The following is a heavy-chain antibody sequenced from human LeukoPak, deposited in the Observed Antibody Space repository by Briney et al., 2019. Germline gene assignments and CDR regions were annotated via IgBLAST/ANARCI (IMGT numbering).Heavy chain of an antibody. CDR3: ARSSPDWTYYFDY. Sequence: ASVKVSCKASEGTFSSYAISWLRQAPGQGLKWMGGIIPIFGTANYAQKFQGRVTITADESTSTAYMELSSLRSEDTALYYCARSSPDWTYYFDYWGQGTLVTVFS. CDR2: IIPIFGTA. D-gene: IGHD3/OR15-3a*01. V-gene: IGHV1-69*13. CDR1: EGTFSSYA. J-gene: IGHJ4*02.